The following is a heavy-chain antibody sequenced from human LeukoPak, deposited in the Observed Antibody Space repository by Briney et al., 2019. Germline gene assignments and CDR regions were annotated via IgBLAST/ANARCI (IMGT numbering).Heavy chain of an antibody. CDR2: IYTSGST. J-gene: IGHJ4*02. CDR3: AREPRFLEWPPLDY. CDR1: GRSISSYY. Sequence: SETLSLTCTVSGRSISSYYWSWIRQPAGKGLEWIGRIYTSGSTNYNPSLKSRVTMSVDTSKNQFSLKLSSVTAADTAVYYCAREPRFLEWPPLDYWGQGTLVTVSS. D-gene: IGHD3-3*01. V-gene: IGHV4-4*07.